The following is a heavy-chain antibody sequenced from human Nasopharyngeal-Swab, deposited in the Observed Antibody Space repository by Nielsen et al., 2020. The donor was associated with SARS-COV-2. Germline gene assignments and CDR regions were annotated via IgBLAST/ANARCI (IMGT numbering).Heavy chain of an antibody. CDR3: AKFLSLGVVDYYYYGMDV. D-gene: IGHD3-3*01. Sequence: GESLKISCAASGFTFSSYSMNWARQAPGKGLEWVSAISGSGGSTYYADSVKGRFTISRDNSKNTLYLQMNSLRAEDTAVYYCAKFLSLGVVDYYYYGMDVWGQGTTVTVSS. J-gene: IGHJ6*02. V-gene: IGHV3-23*01. CDR1: GFTFSSYS. CDR2: ISGSGGST.